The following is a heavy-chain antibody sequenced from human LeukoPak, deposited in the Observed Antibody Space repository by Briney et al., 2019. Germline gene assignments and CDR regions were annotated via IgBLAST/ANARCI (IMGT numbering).Heavy chain of an antibody. CDR2: IYTSGST. CDR3: ARASTYYDFWSGYYTYYFDY. V-gene: IGHV4-61*02. Sequence: PSETLSLTCTVSGGSISSGSYYWSWIRQPAGKGLEWIGRIYTSGSTNYNPSLKSRVTISVDTSKNRFSLKLSSVAAADTAVYYCARASTYYDFWSGYYTYYFDYWGQGTLVTVSS. CDR1: GGSISSGSYY. J-gene: IGHJ4*02. D-gene: IGHD3-3*01.